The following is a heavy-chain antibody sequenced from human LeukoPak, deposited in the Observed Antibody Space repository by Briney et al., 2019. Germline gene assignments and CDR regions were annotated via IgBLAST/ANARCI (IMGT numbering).Heavy chain of an antibody. CDR1: GFTFSSYG. J-gene: IGHJ4*02. V-gene: IGHV3-30*03. Sequence: GRSLRLSCAASGFTFSSYGMHWVRQAPGKGLEWVAVISYDGSNKYYADSVKGRFTISRDNSKNTLYLQMNSLRAEDTAVYYCARYNDADIVATIAFDYWGQGTLVTVSS. CDR3: ARYNDADIVATIAFDY. CDR2: ISYDGSNK. D-gene: IGHD5-12*01.